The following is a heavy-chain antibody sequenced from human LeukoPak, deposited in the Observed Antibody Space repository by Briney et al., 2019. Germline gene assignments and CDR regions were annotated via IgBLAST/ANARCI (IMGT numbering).Heavy chain of an antibody. CDR3: ARDLTTEGQFDS. J-gene: IGHJ4*01. Sequence: GGSLRLSCVASGFTFSQHSMSWIRQAPGKGLEWVAVISANGGLTFYADSVRGRFTISRDNSNNTQYLQMNNMRSGDTAIYFCARDLTTEGQFDSWGRGTLVTVSS. CDR1: GFTFSQHS. CDR2: ISANGGLT. D-gene: IGHD1-1*01. V-gene: IGHV3-30*04.